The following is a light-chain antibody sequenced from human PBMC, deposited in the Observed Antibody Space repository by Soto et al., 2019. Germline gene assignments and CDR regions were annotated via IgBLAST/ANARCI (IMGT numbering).Light chain of an antibody. V-gene: IGLV2-14*01. CDR3: NSYTSSGTLWV. Sequence: QSVLTQPASVSGSPGQSITISCTGTSSDVGAYNYVSWYQQHPGKAPKLIIYEVIYRPSGVSNRFSGSKSGNTASLTISGLQAEDEADYYCNSYTSSGTLWVFGGGTKVTVL. CDR1: SSDVGAYNY. J-gene: IGLJ3*02. CDR2: EVI.